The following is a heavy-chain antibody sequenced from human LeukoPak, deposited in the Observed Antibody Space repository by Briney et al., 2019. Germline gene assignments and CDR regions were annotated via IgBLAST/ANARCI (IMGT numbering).Heavy chain of an antibody. D-gene: IGHD2-2*01. CDR3: ARALYPGLDL. J-gene: IGHJ2*01. CDR1: GGSFSGYY. CDR2: INQSGST. V-gene: IGHV4-34*01. Sequence: PSETLSLTCAVYGGSFSGYYWSWIRQSPGKGLEWIGEINQSGSTNHNPSLKSRVTISVDTSKNQFSLKLSSVTAADTAVYYCARALYPGLDLWGRGTLVTVSS.